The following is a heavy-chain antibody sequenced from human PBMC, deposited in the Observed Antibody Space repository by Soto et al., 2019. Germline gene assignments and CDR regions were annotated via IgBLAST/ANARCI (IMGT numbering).Heavy chain of an antibody. V-gene: IGHV1-18*01. CDR2: ISGYNGNT. D-gene: IGHD1-1*01. Sequence: QVQLVQSGAEVKKPGASVKVSCKSSGYTFTSYSISWVRQAPGHGLEWMGWISGYNGNTNYAQKLQGRVTMTTDTSTSTAYRDRRCFRSYGTGVYYCARYEGYKWNDGCWFYPWGEGTLFTGSS. CDR1: GYTFTSYS. J-gene: IGHJ5*02. CDR3: ARYEGYKWNDGCWFYP.